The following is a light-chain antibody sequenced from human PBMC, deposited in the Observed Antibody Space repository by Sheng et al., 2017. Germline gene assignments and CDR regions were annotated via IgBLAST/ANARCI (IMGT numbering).Light chain of an antibody. CDR1: QDIRNY. CDR2: AAS. CDR3: QQSYSTPWT. J-gene: IGKJ1*01. Sequence: DIQMTQSPSSLSASVGDRVTITCRASQDIRNYLAWFQQKPGRPPKPLIYAASTLQSGVPSKFSGSGSGTDFTLTISSLQPEDFATYYCQQSYSTPWTFGQGTKVEIK. V-gene: IGKV1-16*02.